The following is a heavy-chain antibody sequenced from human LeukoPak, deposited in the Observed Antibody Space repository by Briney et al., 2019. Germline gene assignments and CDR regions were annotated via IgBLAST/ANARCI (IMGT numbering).Heavy chain of an antibody. CDR2: ISDSFRIT. CDR1: GFPFSSYA. CDR3: AKRHGDYFDY. D-gene: IGHD4-17*01. V-gene: IGHV3-23*01. J-gene: IGHJ4*02. Sequence: PGASLRLSCAASGFPFSSYAMSWVRQTPVKGLECISTISDSFRITDDADSVKGRFTISRDNSKNTLYLQMNTLRAEDTAVYYCAKRHGDYFDYWGQGTLVTVSS.